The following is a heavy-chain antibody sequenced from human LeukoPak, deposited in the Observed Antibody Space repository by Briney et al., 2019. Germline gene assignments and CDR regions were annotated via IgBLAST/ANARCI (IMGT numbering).Heavy chain of an antibody. CDR1: GFTVSSNH. CDR2: LYSGGGT. Sequence: GGCLRLSCAASGFTVSSNHMNWVRRAPGKGLEWVSVLYSGGGTYYADSVKGRFTISRDSSKNTLYLQMNSLRVEDTAVYYCARALPAAGTWTWFDPWGQGTLVTVS. J-gene: IGHJ5*02. CDR3: ARALPAAGTWTWFDP. V-gene: IGHV3-53*01. D-gene: IGHD6-13*01.